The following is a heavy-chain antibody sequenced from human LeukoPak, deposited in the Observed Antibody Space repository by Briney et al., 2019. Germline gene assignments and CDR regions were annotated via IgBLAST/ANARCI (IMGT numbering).Heavy chain of an antibody. J-gene: IGHJ4*02. D-gene: IGHD6-13*01. CDR2: ISYDGSNK. CDR1: GFNYSSYI. V-gene: IGHV3-30-3*01. Sequence: GGSLRLSCAASGFNYSSYIMNWVRQAPGMGLEWVAVISYDGSNKYYAGSVKGRFTISRDNSKNTLYLQMNSLRAEDTAVYYCAAHTGDSSSWGQGTLVTVSS. CDR3: AAHTGDSSS.